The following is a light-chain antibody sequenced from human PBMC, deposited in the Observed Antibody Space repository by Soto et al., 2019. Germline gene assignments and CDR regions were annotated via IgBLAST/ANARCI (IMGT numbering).Light chain of an antibody. V-gene: IGLV2-14*01. Sequence: QSVLTQPASVSGSPGQSITISCTGTSSDVGGYNYVSWYQQHPGKAPKLMIYEVSNRPAGASNRFSGSKSGNTASLTISGLQAEDEADYYCSSYTSSSTLPVFGTGTKVTVL. CDR3: SSYTSSSTLPV. CDR1: SSDVGGYNY. CDR2: EVS. J-gene: IGLJ1*01.